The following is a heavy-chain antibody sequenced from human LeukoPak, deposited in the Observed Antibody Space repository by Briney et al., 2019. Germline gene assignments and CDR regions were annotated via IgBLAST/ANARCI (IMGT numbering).Heavy chain of an antibody. J-gene: IGHJ4*02. Sequence: ASVKVSCKASGGTFSSYGISWVRQAPGQGLEWMGWISAYNGNTNYAQKLQGRVTMTTDTSTSTAYMELRSLRSDDTAVYYCARVSLGYYYDSSGYYPPDYWGQGTLVTVSS. CDR1: GGTFSSYG. CDR3: ARVSLGYYYDSSGYYPPDY. V-gene: IGHV1-18*01. D-gene: IGHD3-22*01. CDR2: ISAYNGNT.